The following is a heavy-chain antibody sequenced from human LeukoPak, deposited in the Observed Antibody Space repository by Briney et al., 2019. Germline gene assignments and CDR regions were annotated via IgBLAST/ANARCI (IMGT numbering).Heavy chain of an antibody. J-gene: IGHJ4*02. Sequence: PSETLSLTCTVYGGSFSDFYWRWIRQPPGKGLEWIGEINDCGSTNNNPSLKSRVTISVDTSKNQFSLKLSSVTAADTAVYYCARRGYCSSTSCYSRGSPVDYWGQGTLVTVSS. CDR3: ARRGYCSSTSCYSRGSPVDY. CDR2: INDCGST. V-gene: IGHV4-34*01. D-gene: IGHD2-2*02. CDR1: GGSFSDFY.